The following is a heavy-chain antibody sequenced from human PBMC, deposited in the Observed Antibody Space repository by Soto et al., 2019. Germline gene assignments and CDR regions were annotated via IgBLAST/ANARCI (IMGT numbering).Heavy chain of an antibody. V-gene: IGHV1-69*12. D-gene: IGHD5-12*01. J-gene: IGHJ6*02. Sequence: QVQLVQSGAEGKKPGSSVTVSCKASGGTFGSSAISWVRQAPGQGLEWLGGIIPIFPTPVYAQKFQGRVTITADEATSTAYMELTSPRSEDTAVYCRARDKDRLQLGGNYYYAMDVWGQGTTVTVSS. CDR2: IIPIFPTP. CDR1: GGTFGSSA. CDR3: ARDKDRLQLGGNYYYAMDV.